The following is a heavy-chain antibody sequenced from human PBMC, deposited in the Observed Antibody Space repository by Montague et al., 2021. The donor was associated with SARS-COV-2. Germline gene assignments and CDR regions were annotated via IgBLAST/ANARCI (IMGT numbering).Heavy chain of an antibody. CDR1: GGSISSYY. V-gene: IGHV4-59*08. J-gene: IGHJ4*02. CDR3: ASRYDSSGYYVF. Sequence: SETLSLTCTVSGGSISSYYWRWIRQPPGKGLEWIGYIYYTGSTNYDPSLRSRVTISVDTSKKQFSLKLNSVTAADTAVYYCASRYDSSGYYVFWGQGTLVTVSS. CDR2: IYYTGST. D-gene: IGHD3-22*01.